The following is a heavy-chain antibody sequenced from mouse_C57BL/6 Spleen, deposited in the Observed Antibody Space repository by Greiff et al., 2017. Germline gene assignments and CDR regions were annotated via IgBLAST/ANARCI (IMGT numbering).Heavy chain of an antibody. J-gene: IGHJ2*01. CDR1: GYAFSSSW. Sequence: QVQLQQSGPELVQPGASVKISCTASGYAFSSSWMNWVKQRPGKGLEWIGRIYPGDGDTNYNGKFKGKATLPADKSSSTSYMHLISLTSADAAVYFCRSRGGYYVDYWGQGTTLTVSS. V-gene: IGHV1-82*01. D-gene: IGHD1-1*02. CDR2: IYPGDGDT. CDR3: RSRGGYYVDY.